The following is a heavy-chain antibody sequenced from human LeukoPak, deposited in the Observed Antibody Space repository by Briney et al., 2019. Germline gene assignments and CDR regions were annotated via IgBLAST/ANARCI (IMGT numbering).Heavy chain of an antibody. CDR3: AKDGPYHNILTGYRRTSAYYFDF. J-gene: IGHJ4*02. D-gene: IGHD3-9*01. V-gene: IGHV3-30*04. Sequence: GGSLRLSCAASGFTFSSYAMHWVRQAPGKGLERVAVISYDGSNKYYADSVKGRFTISRDSSKNTLYLQVNSLRAEDTAVYYCAKDGPYHNILTGYRRTSAYYFDFWGQGTLVTVSS. CDR2: ISYDGSNK. CDR1: GFTFSSYA.